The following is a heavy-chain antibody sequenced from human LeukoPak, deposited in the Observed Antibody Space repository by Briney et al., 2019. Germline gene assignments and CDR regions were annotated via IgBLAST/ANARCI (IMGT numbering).Heavy chain of an antibody. CDR1: GFTFSSYS. J-gene: IGHJ1*01. Sequence: PGGSLRLSCAASGFTFSSYSMNWVRQAPGKGLEWVSSISSSSRHIYYADSVKGRFTIFRDDAKNSLFLQMDSLRVEDTAMYYCVRDFSTVTTAYLHHWGQRTLLTVSS. D-gene: IGHD4-17*01. CDR3: VRDFSTVTTAYLHH. CDR2: ISSSSRHI. V-gene: IGHV3-21*04.